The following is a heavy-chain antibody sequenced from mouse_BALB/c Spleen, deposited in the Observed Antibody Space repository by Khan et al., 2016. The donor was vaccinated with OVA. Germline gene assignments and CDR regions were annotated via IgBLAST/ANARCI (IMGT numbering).Heavy chain of an antibody. CDR1: GFSLTNYG. Sequence: QVQLKQSGPGLVAPSQSLSITCTVSGFSLTNYGVHWVRQPPGKGLEWLGVIWAGGSTNYNSALMSRLSISKDNSKSQVFLKMNSLQTENTAMYYCARAYGSSYWYVDVWGAGTTVTVSS. CDR3: ARAYGSSYWYVDV. V-gene: IGHV2-9*02. J-gene: IGHJ1*01. CDR2: IWAGGST. D-gene: IGHD1-1*01.